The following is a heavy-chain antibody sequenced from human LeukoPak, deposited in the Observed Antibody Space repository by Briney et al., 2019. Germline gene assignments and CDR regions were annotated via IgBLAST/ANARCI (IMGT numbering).Heavy chain of an antibody. CDR1: GFTFSSYW. J-gene: IGHJ5*02. CDR2: IKQDGSEK. D-gene: IGHD6-19*01. CDR3: ARVPIVVAGKHWFDP. V-gene: IGHV3-7*01. Sequence: QPGGSLRLSCAASGFTFSSYWMSWVRQAPGKGLEWVANIKQDGSEKYYVDSVKGRFTISRDNAKNSLYLQMNSLRAEDTAVYYCARVPIVVAGKHWFDPWGQGTLVTVSS.